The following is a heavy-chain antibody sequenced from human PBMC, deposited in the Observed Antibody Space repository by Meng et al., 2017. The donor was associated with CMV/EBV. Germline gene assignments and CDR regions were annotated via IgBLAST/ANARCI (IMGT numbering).Heavy chain of an antibody. D-gene: IGHD3-10*01. CDR1: GGSFSGYY. Sequence: LTCAVYGGSFSGYYWSWIRQPPGKGLEWIGEINHSGSTNYNPSLKSRVTISVDTSKNQSSLKLSSVTAADTAVYYCARFGELEWFDPWGQGTLVTVSS. J-gene: IGHJ5*02. V-gene: IGHV4-34*01. CDR3: ARFGELEWFDP. CDR2: INHSGST.